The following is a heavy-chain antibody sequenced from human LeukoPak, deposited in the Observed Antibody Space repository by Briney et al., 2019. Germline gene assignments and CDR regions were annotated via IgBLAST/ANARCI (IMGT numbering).Heavy chain of an antibody. J-gene: IGHJ4*02. CDR1: GLTFSSYA. V-gene: IGHV3-23*01. Sequence: GGSLRLSCAASGLTFSSYAMSRVRQAPGKGLEWVSAISGSGGSTYYADSVKGRFTISRDNSKNTLYLQMNSLRAEDTAVYYCKAMIVVVITTPSIFNDYWGQGTLVTVSS. CDR2: ISGSGGST. D-gene: IGHD3-22*01. CDR3: KAMIVVVITTPSIFNDY.